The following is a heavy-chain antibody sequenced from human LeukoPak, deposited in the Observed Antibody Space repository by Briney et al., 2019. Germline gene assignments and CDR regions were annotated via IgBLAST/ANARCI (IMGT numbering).Heavy chain of an antibody. V-gene: IGHV4-34*01. J-gene: IGHJ6*03. CDR2: INHSGST. Sequence: PSETLSLTCAVYGGPFSGYYWSWIRQPPGKGLEWIGEINHSGSTNYNPSLKGRVTISVDTSKNQFSLKLSSVTAADTAVYYCARGSVATTSLNYYYYYYMDVWGKGTTVTVSS. CDR1: GGPFSGYY. CDR3: ARGSVATTSLNYYYYYYMDV. D-gene: IGHD5-12*01.